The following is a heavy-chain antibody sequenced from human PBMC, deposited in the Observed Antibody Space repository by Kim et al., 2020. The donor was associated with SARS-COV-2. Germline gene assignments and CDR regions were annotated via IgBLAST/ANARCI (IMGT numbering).Heavy chain of an antibody. J-gene: IGHJ4*02. CDR2: IYYSGST. CDR3: ARDQGGSLDY. V-gene: IGHV4-31*03. Sequence: SETLSLTCTVSGGSISSGGYYWSWIRQHPGKGLEWIGYIYYSGSTYYNPSLKSRVTISVDTSKNQFSLKLSSVTAADTAVYYCARDQGGSLDYWGQGTLVTVSS. CDR1: GGSISSGGYY. D-gene: IGHD5-12*01.